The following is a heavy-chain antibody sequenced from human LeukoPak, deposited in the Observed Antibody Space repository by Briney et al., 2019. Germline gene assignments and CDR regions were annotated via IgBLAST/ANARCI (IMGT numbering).Heavy chain of an antibody. J-gene: IGHJ5*01. CDR3: VKTFQYSSNWYDY. CDR2: ISAGGGGT. Sequence: GRSLRLSCATSRFTLGSHSMSWVRHAPGKGLEWVSSISAGGGGTSYADSVKGRITISRDNSKNTVYLQMNSLRAEDTAVYFCVKTFQYSSNWYDYWGQGTLVTVSS. CDR1: RFTLGSHS. D-gene: IGHD6-6*01. V-gene: IGHV3-23*01.